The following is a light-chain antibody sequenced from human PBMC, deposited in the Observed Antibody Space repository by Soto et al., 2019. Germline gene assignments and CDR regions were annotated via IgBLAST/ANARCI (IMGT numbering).Light chain of an antibody. CDR2: EVS. V-gene: IGLV2-14*01. CDR3: SSYTSSSTTLDV. J-gene: IGLJ1*01. Sequence: QSALTQPASVSGSPGQSITISCTGTSSDVGGYNYVSWYQQHPGKAPKLMIYEVSNRPSGVSNRFSGSKPGNTASLTISGLKAEDEADYYCSSYTSSSTTLDVFGTGTKATVL. CDR1: SSDVGGYNY.